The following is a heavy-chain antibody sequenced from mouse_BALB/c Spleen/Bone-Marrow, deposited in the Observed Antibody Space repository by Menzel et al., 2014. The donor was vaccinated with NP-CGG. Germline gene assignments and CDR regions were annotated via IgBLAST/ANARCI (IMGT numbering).Heavy chain of an antibody. J-gene: IGHJ4*01. Sequence: EVQRVESGGGLVQPGGSRKLSCAASGFTFSSFGMHWVRRAPEKGLEWVAYISSGSSNINYADTVKGRFTISRDNPKNTLFLQMTSLRSDDTAMYYCARWGYYYAMDYWGQGTSVTVSS. CDR3: ARWGYYYAMDY. CDR1: GFTFSSFG. CDR2: ISSGSSNI. V-gene: IGHV5-17*02. D-gene: IGHD2-2*01.